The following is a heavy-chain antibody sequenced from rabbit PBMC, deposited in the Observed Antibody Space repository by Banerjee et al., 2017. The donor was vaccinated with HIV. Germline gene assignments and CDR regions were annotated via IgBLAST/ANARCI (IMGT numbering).Heavy chain of an antibody. V-gene: IGHV1S45*01. CDR3: VRDNNSYGWRLDL. Sequence: QEQLEESGGDLVKPGASLTLTCTASGFSFSSSYWICWVRQAPGKGLEWIAYIYPDYGTIDYASWVNGRFTVSSHNAQNTLYLQLNSLTDADTATYFCVRDNNSYGWRLDLWGPGTLVTVS. J-gene: IGHJ4*01. CDR1: GFSFSSSYW. D-gene: IGHD6-1*01. CDR2: IYPDYGTI.